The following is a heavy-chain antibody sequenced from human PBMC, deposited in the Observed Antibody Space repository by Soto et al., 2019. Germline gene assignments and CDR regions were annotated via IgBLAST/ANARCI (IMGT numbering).Heavy chain of an antibody. V-gene: IGHV3-33*01. D-gene: IGHD3-10*01. CDR3: ARGLNPSSQPSAFDL. Sequence: QVQLVESGGGVVQPGRSLRLSCAASEFIFSSYGMHWVRQAPGKGLEWVAVIWYDGSNKYYADSVKGRFTISRDNSKNTLYLQINSLRAEDTAVYYCARGLNPSSQPSAFDLWGLGTMVTVSS. CDR1: EFIFSSYG. J-gene: IGHJ3*01. CDR2: IWYDGSNK.